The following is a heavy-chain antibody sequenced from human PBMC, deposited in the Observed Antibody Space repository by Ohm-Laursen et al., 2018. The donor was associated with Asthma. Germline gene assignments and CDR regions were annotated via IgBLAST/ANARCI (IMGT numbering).Heavy chain of an antibody. CDR2: ISYDGSNK. CDR3: ARVGSGSYLYDY. Sequence: RSLRLSCSASGFTFSSYAMHWVRQAPGKGLEWVAVISYDGSNKYYADSVKGRFTISRDNSKNTLYLQMNSLRAEDTAVYYCARVGSGSYLYDYWGQGTLVTVSS. D-gene: IGHD1-26*01. CDR1: GFTFSSYA. V-gene: IGHV3-30-3*01. J-gene: IGHJ4*02.